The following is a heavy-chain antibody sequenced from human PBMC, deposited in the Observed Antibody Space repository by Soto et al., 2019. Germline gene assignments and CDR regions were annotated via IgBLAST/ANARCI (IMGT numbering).Heavy chain of an antibody. D-gene: IGHD2-8*01. CDR2: TWYDGSKE. CDR1: GFTFSYYG. V-gene: IGHV3-33*01. J-gene: IGHJ4*02. CDR3: ASEEISCSYYYYFDY. Sequence: GSLRLSSGASGFTFSYYGMHWVRQAPGKGLEWVAVTWYDGSKEYYGDSVKGRFTISRDNSKNTLYLQMNRLRAEDTAVYYSASEEISCSYYYYFDYWGLGALVTVS.